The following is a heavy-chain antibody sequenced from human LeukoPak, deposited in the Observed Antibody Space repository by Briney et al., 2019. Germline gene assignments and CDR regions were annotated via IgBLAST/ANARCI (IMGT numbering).Heavy chain of an antibody. Sequence: SETLSLTCTVSGGSISSGGYYWSWIRQHPGKGLEWIGYIYYSGSTYYNPSLKSRVTMSVDTSKNQFSLKLSSVTAADTAVYYCARDSSAPLDIWGQGTMVTVSS. CDR2: IYYSGST. CDR1: GGSISSGGYY. CDR3: ARDSSAPLDI. D-gene: IGHD3-22*01. J-gene: IGHJ3*02. V-gene: IGHV4-31*03.